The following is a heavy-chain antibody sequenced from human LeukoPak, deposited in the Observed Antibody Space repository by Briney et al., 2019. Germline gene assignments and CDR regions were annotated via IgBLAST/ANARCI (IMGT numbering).Heavy chain of an antibody. CDR3: AKDGYYDSRAYYYVRYFDL. CDR1: GFTFSSYW. J-gene: IGHJ2*01. CDR2: MSGSGGST. D-gene: IGHD3-22*01. Sequence: GGSLRLSCAASGFTFSSYWMSWVRQAPGRGLEWVSAMSGSGGSTYYADSVKGRFTISRDNSKNTLYLQMNSLRAEDTAVYYCAKDGYYDSRAYYYVRYFDLWGRGTLVTVSS. V-gene: IGHV3-23*01.